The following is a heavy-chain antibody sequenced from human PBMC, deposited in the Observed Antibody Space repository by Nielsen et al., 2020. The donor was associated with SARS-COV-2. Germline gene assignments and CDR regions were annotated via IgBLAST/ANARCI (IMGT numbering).Heavy chain of an antibody. J-gene: IGHJ3*02. V-gene: IGHV4-59*11. D-gene: IGHD6-13*01. CDR1: GGSISSLY. Sequence: SETLSLTCTVSGGSISSLYWSWIRQPPGKGLEWIGYIYYRGSTNYNPSLKSRVTMSVDTSKNQFSLKLTSVTAADTAIYYCARDPSSSWTGDAFDIWGQGTMVTVSS. CDR3: ARDPSSSWTGDAFDI. CDR2: IYYRGST.